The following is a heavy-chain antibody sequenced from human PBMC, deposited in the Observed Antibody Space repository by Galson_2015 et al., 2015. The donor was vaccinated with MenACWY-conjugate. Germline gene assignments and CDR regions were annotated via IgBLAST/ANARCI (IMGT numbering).Heavy chain of an antibody. CDR2: ISHYNGNT. CDR3: ARVSLRDSGSNPNWLDP. D-gene: IGHD3-10*01. V-gene: IGHV1-18*04. J-gene: IGHJ5*02. CDR1: GYTFTNYN. Sequence: VKVSCKASGYTFTNYNITWVRQAPGQGLEWMGWISHYNGNTRFGEKVQGRVSMTTDTSTNTAYMELRSLRSDDTAVYYCARVSLRDSGSNPNWLDPWGQGTLVTVSS.